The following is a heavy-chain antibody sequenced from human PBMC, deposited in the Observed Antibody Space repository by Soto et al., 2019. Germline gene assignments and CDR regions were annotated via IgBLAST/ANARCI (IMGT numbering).Heavy chain of an antibody. CDR1: GFTFSSYG. CDR3: ARDYDSSGYPRYYLDY. CDR2: IWYDGSNK. D-gene: IGHD3-22*01. Sequence: QVQLVESGGGVVQPGRSLRLSCAASGFTFSSYGMHWVRQAPGKGLEWVAVIWYDGSNKYYADSVKGRFTISRDNSKNTLYLQMNSLRAEDTAVYYCARDYDSSGYPRYYLDYWGQGTLVTVSS. J-gene: IGHJ4*02. V-gene: IGHV3-33*01.